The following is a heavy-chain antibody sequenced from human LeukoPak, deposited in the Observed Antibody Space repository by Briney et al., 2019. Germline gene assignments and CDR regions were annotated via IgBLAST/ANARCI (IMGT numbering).Heavy chain of an antibody. V-gene: IGHV4-61*08. J-gene: IGHJ3*02. D-gene: IGHD1-26*01. CDR1: GGSISSGDYY. CDR3: ARRIVGATTAAFDI. Sequence: PSQTLSLTCTVSGGSISSGDYYWSWIRQPPGKGLEWIGYIYYSGSTNYNPSLKSRVTISVDTSKNQFSLKLSSVTAADTAVYYCARRIVGATTAAFDIWGQGTMVTVSS. CDR2: IYYSGST.